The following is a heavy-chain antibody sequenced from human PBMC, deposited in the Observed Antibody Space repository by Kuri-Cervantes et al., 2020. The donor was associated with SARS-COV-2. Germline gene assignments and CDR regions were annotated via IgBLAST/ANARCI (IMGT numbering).Heavy chain of an antibody. Sequence: GGSLRLSCAASGFTFSSYGMHWVRQAPGKGLEWVAVISYDGSNKYYADSVKGRFTISRDNSKNTLYLQMNSLRAEDTAVYYCAREGITFGGDAFDIWGQGTMVTVSS. CDR1: GFTFSSYG. CDR2: ISYDGSNK. CDR3: AREGITFGGDAFDI. J-gene: IGHJ3*02. D-gene: IGHD3-16*01. V-gene: IGHV3-30*03.